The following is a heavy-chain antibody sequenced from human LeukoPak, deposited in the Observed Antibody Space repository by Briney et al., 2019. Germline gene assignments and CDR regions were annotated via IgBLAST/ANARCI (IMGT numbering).Heavy chain of an antibody. V-gene: IGHV3-66*01. CDR3: AGRTSGSYSAAFDI. J-gene: IGHJ3*02. D-gene: IGHD3-10*01. CDR1: GFTVSNNY. CDR2: IYSGGTI. Sequence: GGSLRLSCAASGFTVSNNYMCWVRQAPGKGLEWVSVIYSGGTINYGVSVKDRFTISRDNSKNTLYLQMNSLRAEDTAVYYCAGRTSGSYSAAFDIWGQGTMVTVSS.